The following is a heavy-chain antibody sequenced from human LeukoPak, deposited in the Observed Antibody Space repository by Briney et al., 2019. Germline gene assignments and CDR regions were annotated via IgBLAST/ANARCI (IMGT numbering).Heavy chain of an antibody. CDR2: INPNSGGT. V-gene: IGHV1-2*02. CDR3: ARDTRHGVTWFDP. J-gene: IGHJ5*02. CDR1: GYTFTGYY. Sequence: EASVKASCKASGYTFTGYYMHWVRQAPGQGLEWMGWINPNSGGTNYAQKFQGRVTMTRDTSISTAYMDLSRLRSDDTAVYYCARDTRHGVTWFDPWGQGTLVTVSS. D-gene: IGHD3-10*01.